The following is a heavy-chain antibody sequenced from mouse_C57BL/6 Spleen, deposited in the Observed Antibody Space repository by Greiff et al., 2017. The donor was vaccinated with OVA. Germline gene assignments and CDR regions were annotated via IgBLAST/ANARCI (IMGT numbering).Heavy chain of an antibody. V-gene: IGHV1-64*01. Sequence: QVQLQQPGAELVKPGASVKLSCKASGYTFTSYWMHWVKQRPGQGLEWIGMIHPNSGSTNYNEKFKSKATLTVDKSSSTAYMQLSSLTAEDSAVYYCAIYYYGSSPDYWGQGTTLTVSS. CDR1: GYTFTSYW. CDR2: IHPNSGST. J-gene: IGHJ2*01. D-gene: IGHD1-1*01. CDR3: AIYYYGSSPDY.